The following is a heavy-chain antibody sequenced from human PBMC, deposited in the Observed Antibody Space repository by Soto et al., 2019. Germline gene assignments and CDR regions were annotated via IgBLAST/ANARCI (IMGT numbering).Heavy chain of an antibody. CDR1: SGSISSSNW. D-gene: IGHD3-10*01. CDR3: ARADYYGSGSYTWWFDP. J-gene: IGHJ5*02. V-gene: IGHV4-4*02. Sequence: QVQLQESGPGLVKPSGTLSLTCAVSSGSISSSNWWSWVRQPPGKGLEWIGEIYHSGSTNYNPSLKSRVTISVDKSKNQFSLKLSSVTAADTAVYYCARADYYGSGSYTWWFDPWGHGTLVTVSS. CDR2: IYHSGST.